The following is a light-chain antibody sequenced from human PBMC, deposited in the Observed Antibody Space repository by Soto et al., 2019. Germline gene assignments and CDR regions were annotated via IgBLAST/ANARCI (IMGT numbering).Light chain of an antibody. Sequence: QSALTQPASVAGSPGQSITISCTGTSRDVGGYNYVSWYQQHPGKTPKLMIYEVSNRPSGVSNRFSGSKSGNTASLTISGLQAEDEADYYCSSYTGSNARYVLGTRTKLPLL. CDR3: SSYTGSNARYV. V-gene: IGLV2-14*01. CDR1: SRDVGGYNY. J-gene: IGLJ1*01. CDR2: EVS.